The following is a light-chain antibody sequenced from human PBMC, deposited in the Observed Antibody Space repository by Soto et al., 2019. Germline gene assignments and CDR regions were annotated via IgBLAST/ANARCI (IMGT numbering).Light chain of an antibody. CDR2: GAT. J-gene: IGKJ1*01. CDR3: QQYSSMWT. Sequence: EIVLTQSPGTLSLSPGERATLSCRASQSFSSNYLAWYQQRPGQAPRILIYGATPRASGVPDRFSGSESGTDFTLTISRLEPEDSAVYYCQQYSSMWTFGQGTKLEIK. V-gene: IGKV3-20*01. CDR1: QSFSSNY.